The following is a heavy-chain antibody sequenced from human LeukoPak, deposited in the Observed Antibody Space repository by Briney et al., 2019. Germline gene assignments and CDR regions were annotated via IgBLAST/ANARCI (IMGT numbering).Heavy chain of an antibody. J-gene: IGHJ2*01. CDR3: ARGGRVYRRKMYNWNPPADWYFDL. CDR1: GFTFSSYG. CDR2: ISYDGSNK. Sequence: GGSLRLSCAASGFTFSSYGMHWVRQAPGKGLEWVAVISYDGSNKYYADSVKGRFTISRDNSKNTLYLQMDSLRAEDTAVYYCARGGRVYRRKMYNWNPPADWYFDLWGRGTLVTVSS. D-gene: IGHD1-20*01. V-gene: IGHV3-30*03.